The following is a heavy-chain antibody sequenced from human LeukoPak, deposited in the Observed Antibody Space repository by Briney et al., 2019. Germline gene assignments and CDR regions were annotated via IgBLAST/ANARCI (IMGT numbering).Heavy chain of an antibody. CDR2: ISGSGVGT. Sequence: GGSLRLSCAPSGFTFRNSAMSWVRQAPGKGLEWVSTISGSGVGTYYADSVKGRFTISRDNFKNTLYLQMNSLRAEDTAVYYCAKNNWNDMPFVADWGQGALVTVSS. CDR1: GFTFRNSA. J-gene: IGHJ4*02. V-gene: IGHV3-23*01. CDR3: AKNNWNDMPFVAD. D-gene: IGHD1-20*01.